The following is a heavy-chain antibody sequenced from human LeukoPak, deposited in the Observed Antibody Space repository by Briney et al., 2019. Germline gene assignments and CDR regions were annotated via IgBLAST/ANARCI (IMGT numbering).Heavy chain of an antibody. CDR1: GGSFSGYY. V-gene: IGHV4-34*01. D-gene: IGHD6-6*01. Sequence: LSLTCAVYGGSFSGYYWSWIRQPPGKGLEWIGEINHSGSTNYNPSLKSRVTISVDTSKNQFSLKLSSVTAADTAVYYCARGGRRGPYSSSYGNFDYWGQGTLVTVSS. CDR3: ARGGRRGPYSSSYGNFDY. CDR2: INHSGST. J-gene: IGHJ4*02.